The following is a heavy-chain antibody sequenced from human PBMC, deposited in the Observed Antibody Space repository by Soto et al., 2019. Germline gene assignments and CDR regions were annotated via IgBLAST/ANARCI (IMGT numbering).Heavy chain of an antibody. V-gene: IGHV4-30-2*01. CDR3: ARAHYGDYGYGMDV. Sequence: ASETLSLTCAVSGGSIISGGYSWSWIRQPPGKGLEWIGYIYDSGSTYYNPSLKSRVTISVDRSKNQFSLKLSSVTAADTAVYYCARAHYGDYGYGMDVWGQGTTGTVSS. CDR1: GGSIISGGYS. D-gene: IGHD4-17*01. J-gene: IGHJ6*02. CDR2: IYDSGST.